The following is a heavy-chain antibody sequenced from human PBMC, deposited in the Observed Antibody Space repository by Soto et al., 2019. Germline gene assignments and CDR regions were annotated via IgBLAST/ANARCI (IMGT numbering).Heavy chain of an antibody. CDR3: ARADCGSSTSCYPGYYYYGMDV. D-gene: IGHD2-2*01. J-gene: IGHJ6*02. CDR1: GYTFSSSG. V-gene: IGHV1-69*01. Sequence: SVKLSCKASGYTFSSSGFTWVRQAPGQWLEWMGGIIPIFGTANYAQKFQGRVTITADESTSTAYMELSSLRSEDTAVYYCARADCGSSTSCYPGYYYYGMDVWGQGTTVTVSS. CDR2: IIPIFGTA.